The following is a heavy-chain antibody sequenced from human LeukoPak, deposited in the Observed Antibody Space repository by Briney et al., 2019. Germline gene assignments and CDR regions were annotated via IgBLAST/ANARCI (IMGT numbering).Heavy chain of an antibody. CDR3: ARRHSGSYRHFEY. D-gene: IGHD1-26*01. CDR2: IYPGDSDT. CDR1: GYGFTSYW. J-gene: IGHJ4*02. Sequence: GESLQISCKGSGYGFTSYWIGWVRRMPGKGLEWMGIIYPGDSDTRYSPSFQGQVTISADKSISTAYLQWSSLKASDTAMYYCARRHSGSYRHFEYWGQGTLVTVSS. V-gene: IGHV5-51*01.